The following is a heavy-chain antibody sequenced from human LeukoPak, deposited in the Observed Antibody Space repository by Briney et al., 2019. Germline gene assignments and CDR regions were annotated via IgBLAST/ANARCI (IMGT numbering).Heavy chain of an antibody. V-gene: IGHV4-34*01. J-gene: IGHJ6*03. CDR3: PRGWFGGSGRYYYYYMDV. D-gene: IGHD3-10*01. CDR1: GGSLSVYY. CDR2: ISQNGDS. Sequence: SETLSLTCGVSGGSLSVYYWSWIRQSPGKGLEWIAEISQNGDSNYNLSIKSGVTISLEKSKNQVPLNLRSVTAADPAVYYCPRGWFGGSGRYYYYYMDVRGKGTTVTISS.